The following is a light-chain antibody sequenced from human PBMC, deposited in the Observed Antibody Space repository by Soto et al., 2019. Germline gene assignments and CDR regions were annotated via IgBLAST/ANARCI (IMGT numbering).Light chain of an antibody. CDR2: GAS. Sequence: EIVMTQSPATLSVSPGERATLSCRASQSVSSNLAWYQQKPGQAPRLLIYGASTRATGIPARYSGSGSRTKFTLTISSLQSEDFAVYYCQQYNNWPGTVGQGTKV. CDR3: QQYNNWPGT. V-gene: IGKV3-15*01. CDR1: QSVSSN. J-gene: IGKJ1*01.